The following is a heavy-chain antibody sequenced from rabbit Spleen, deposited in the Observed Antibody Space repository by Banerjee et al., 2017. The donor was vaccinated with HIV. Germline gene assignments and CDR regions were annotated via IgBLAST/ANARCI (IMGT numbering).Heavy chain of an antibody. Sequence: QEQLVESGGGLVQPGGSLKLSCKASGFDFSSYGVSWVRQAPGKGLEWIGFIDPIFSGTYYANWVNGRFTISSHNAQNTLYLQLNSLTAADTATYFCARAIVPWLGLTRLDLWGPGTLVTVS. CDR3: ARAIVPWLGLTRLDL. CDR2: IDPIFSGT. CDR1: GFDFSSYG. D-gene: IGHD4-1*01. V-gene: IGHV1S47*01. J-gene: IGHJ3*01.